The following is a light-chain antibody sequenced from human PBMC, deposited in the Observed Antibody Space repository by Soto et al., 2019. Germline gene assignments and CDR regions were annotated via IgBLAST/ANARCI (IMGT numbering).Light chain of an antibody. V-gene: IGKV3-20*01. J-gene: IGKJ1*01. CDR1: QSVSSSY. CDR3: QQYGSSRT. Sequence: EIVMTQSPATLSVSPGARATLSCRASQSVSSSYLAWYQQKPGQAPRLLIYGASSRATGIPDRFSGSGSGTDFTLTISRLEPEDFAVYYCQQYGSSRTFGQGTKVDI. CDR2: GAS.